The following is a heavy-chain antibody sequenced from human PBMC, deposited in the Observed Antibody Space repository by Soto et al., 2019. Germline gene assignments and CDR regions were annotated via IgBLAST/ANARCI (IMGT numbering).Heavy chain of an antibody. Sequence: EVQLVESGGDSVQPGGSLRLSCVVSGISVSDNYMAWVRQAPGKGLEWVSFIYVGGSTYYADSVKGRFTISRDNSEKAVYLQMNTLRVDDTAVYYCATSTTAIWNWFDPWGQGTLVTVSS. CDR2: IYVGGST. V-gene: IGHV3-66*01. J-gene: IGHJ5*02. CDR1: GISVSDNY. CDR3: ATSTTAIWNWFDP.